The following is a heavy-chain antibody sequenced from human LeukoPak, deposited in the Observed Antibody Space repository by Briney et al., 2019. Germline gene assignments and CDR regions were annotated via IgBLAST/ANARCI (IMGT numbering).Heavy chain of an antibody. D-gene: IGHD3-10*01. CDR1: GGSISSGDYY. V-gene: IGHV4-30-4*08. CDR2: IYYSGST. Sequence: SETLSLTCTVSGGSISSGDYYWSWIRQPPGKGLEWIGYIYYSGSTYYNPSLKSRVTISVDTSKNQFSLKLSSVTAADTAVYYCARYGSGHAFDIWGQGTMVTVSS. CDR3: ARYGSGHAFDI. J-gene: IGHJ3*02.